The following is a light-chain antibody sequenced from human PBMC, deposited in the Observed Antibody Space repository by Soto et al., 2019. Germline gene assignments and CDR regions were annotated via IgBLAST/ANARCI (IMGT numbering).Light chain of an antibody. CDR1: SSDVGAYNY. J-gene: IGLJ2*01. Sequence: QSALTQPASVSGSPGQSITISCTGTSSDVGAYNYVSWYQQHPGKAPKLMIYDVSSRPSGISNRFSGSKSGNTASLTISGVQAEDEDDYYCSSYASSSTVIFGGGTQLTVL. V-gene: IGLV2-14*01. CDR2: DVS. CDR3: SSYASSSTVI.